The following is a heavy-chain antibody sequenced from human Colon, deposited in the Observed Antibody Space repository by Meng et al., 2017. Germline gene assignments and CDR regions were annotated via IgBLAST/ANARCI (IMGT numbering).Heavy chain of an antibody. CDR3: ARGPLDY. J-gene: IGHJ4*02. CDR2: IYYTGST. Sequence: QVPLPETRPGLVSPAETLSPTCTVSGGSVSSGSYYWSLIRQPPGKGLEWIGYIYYTGSTNYSPSLKSRVTISVDTSKNQFSLKLSSVTAADTAVYYCARGPLDYWGQGTLVTVSS. CDR1: GGSVSSGSYY. V-gene: IGHV4-61*01.